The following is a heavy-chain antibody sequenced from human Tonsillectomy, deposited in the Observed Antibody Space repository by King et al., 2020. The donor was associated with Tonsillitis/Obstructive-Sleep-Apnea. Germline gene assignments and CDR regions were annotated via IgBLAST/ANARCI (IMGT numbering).Heavy chain of an antibody. V-gene: IGHV3-66*04. CDR3: ARRGIAAGGRFDY. Sequence: VQLVESGGGLVQPGESLRLSCAASGFIVNGNYMSWVRQAPGKGLEVVAVVDSGGNLYYADSVKGRFTVSRDTSSNSRYLQMNSLRAEDTAVYFCARRGIAAGGRFDYWGQGTLVTVSS. J-gene: IGHJ4*02. CDR1: GFIVNGNY. D-gene: IGHD6-13*01. CDR2: VDSGGNL.